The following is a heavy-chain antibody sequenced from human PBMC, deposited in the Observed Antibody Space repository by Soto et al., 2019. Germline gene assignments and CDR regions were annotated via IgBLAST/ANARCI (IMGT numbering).Heavy chain of an antibody. CDR2: IIPIFGTA. CDR1: GGTFSSYA. J-gene: IGHJ6*02. V-gene: IGHV1-69*01. D-gene: IGHD6-6*01. CDR3: ARDDTAARLVCRWENGIDV. Sequence: QVQLVQSGAEVKKPGSSVKVSCKASGGTFSSYAISWVRQAPGQGLEWMGGIIPIFGTANYAQKFQGRVTITADEYTSTAYMELSSLGSEDTAVYYCARDDTAARLVCRWENGIDVWGQGTTVTVFS.